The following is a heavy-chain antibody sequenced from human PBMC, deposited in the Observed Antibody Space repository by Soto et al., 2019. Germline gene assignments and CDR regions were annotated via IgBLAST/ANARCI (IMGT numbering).Heavy chain of an antibody. D-gene: IGHD1-26*01. V-gene: IGHV5-51*01. Sequence: PGESLKISCQASGYIFTSYWIAWVRQKPGKGLEWMGIIYPGDSDTRYGPSFQGQVTISADKTISTAYLQWNSLKASDTAMYYCARHRHSGTYYSSYFDYWAQGTLVTVSS. CDR1: GYIFTSYW. CDR3: ARHRHSGTYYSSYFDY. J-gene: IGHJ4*02. CDR2: IYPGDSDT.